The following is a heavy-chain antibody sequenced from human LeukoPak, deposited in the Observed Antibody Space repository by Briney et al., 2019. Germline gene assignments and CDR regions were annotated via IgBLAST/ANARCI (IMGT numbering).Heavy chain of an antibody. CDR2: IYSGGST. Sequence: GSLRLSCAASGFTVSSNYMSWVRQAPGKGLEWVSVIYSGGSTYYADSVKGRFAISRDNSKNTLYLQMNSLRAEDTAVYYCARDQGNYYYYGMDVWGQGTTVTVSS. CDR3: ARDQGNYYYYGMDV. J-gene: IGHJ6*02. V-gene: IGHV3-53*01. CDR1: GFTVSSNY.